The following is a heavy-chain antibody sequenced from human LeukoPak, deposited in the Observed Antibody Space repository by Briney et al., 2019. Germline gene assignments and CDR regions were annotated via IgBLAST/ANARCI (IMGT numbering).Heavy chain of an antibody. CDR1: GGSFSGYY. V-gene: IGHV4-34*01. D-gene: IGHD3-22*01. CDR3: AREARAYYYDSSGYGYYYYMDV. Sequence: SETLSLTCAGYGGSFSGYYWSWIRQPPGKGLEWIGEINHSGSTNYNPSLKSRVTISVDTSKNQFSLKLSSVTAADTAVYYCAREARAYYYDSSGYGYYYYMDVWGKGTTVTVSS. CDR2: INHSGST. J-gene: IGHJ6*03.